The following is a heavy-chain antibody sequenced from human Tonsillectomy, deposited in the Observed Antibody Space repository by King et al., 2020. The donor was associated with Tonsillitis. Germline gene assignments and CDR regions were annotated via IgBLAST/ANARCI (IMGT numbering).Heavy chain of an antibody. Sequence: VQLVESGGGLVQPGGSLRLSCAASGFTFSSFWMSWVRQAPGKGLEWVAIIKQDGSEKLYVDSVKGLFTISRDNAKNSLYLQMNSLRAEDTAVYYCASGSGWVFDYWGQGTLVTVSS. CDR1: GFTFSSFW. V-gene: IGHV3-7*01. D-gene: IGHD6-25*01. CDR2: IKQDGSEK. CDR3: ASGSGWVFDY. J-gene: IGHJ4*02.